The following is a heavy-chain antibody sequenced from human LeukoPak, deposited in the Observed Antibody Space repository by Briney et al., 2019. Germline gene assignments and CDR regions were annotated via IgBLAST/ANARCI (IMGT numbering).Heavy chain of an antibody. CDR3: ARDPQGVQH. CDR1: GYTFTSYG. Sequence: GASVKVSCKASGYTFTSYGISWVQQAPGQGLEWMGWINPNSGDTNYAQKFQGRVTMTRDTSISTAYMELSRLISDDTAVYYCARDPQGVQHWGQGTLVTVSS. J-gene: IGHJ1*01. V-gene: IGHV1-2*02. CDR2: INPNSGDT.